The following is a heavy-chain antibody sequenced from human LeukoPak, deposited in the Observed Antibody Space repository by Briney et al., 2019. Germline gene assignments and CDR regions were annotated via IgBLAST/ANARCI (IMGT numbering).Heavy chain of an antibody. J-gene: IGHJ4*02. Sequence: GGSLRLFCAASGFTFSSYAMNWVRQAPGKGLEWVSFISGSSDTTYYADSVKGRFTISTKNSKNTLYLQMNSLRAEDTAVYYCAKSRGESRGASNYWGQGTLVTVSS. CDR2: ISGSSDTT. CDR1: GFTFSSYA. CDR3: AKSRGESRGASNY. D-gene: IGHD1-26*01. V-gene: IGHV3-23*01.